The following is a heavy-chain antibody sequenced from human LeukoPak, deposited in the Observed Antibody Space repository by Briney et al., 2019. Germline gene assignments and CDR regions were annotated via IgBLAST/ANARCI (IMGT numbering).Heavy chain of an antibody. Sequence: PGGSHRLSCVASGFAFSSYGIHWVRQAPGKGLEWGSFISYDGINKFYGDSVKGRFTFSRANSKNTLYLQMNSLRAEDRAVYYCAKDWLQYYYGSGDTNYFDPWGQGTLVTVSS. CDR1: GFAFSSYG. CDR2: ISYDGINK. V-gene: IGHV3-30*18. CDR3: AKDWLQYYYGSGDTNYFDP. D-gene: IGHD3-10*01. J-gene: IGHJ5*02.